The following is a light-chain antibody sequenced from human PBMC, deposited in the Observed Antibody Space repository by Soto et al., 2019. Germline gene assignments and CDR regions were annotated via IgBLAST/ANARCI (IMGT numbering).Light chain of an antibody. Sequence: LTQPASVSGSPGQSITISCTGTSSVVGSYNPVTWYQHNPGKAPKLLIYDVSKWPSGVSNRFSGSKSGNTASLTIFGLQAEDEADYYCCSYTSGSTYVFGTGTKVTVL. V-gene: IGLV2-23*02. CDR1: SSVVGSYNP. J-gene: IGLJ1*01. CDR3: CSYTSGSTYV. CDR2: DVS.